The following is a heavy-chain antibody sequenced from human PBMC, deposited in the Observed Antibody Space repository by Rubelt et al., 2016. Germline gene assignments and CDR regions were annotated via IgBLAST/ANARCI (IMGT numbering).Heavy chain of an antibody. J-gene: IGHJ4*02. CDR1: GASIGGSSYY. CDR2: VYYTGST. Sequence: QLQVQESGPGLVKPSETLSLTCTASGASIGGSSYYWGWIRQPPGEGLEWIGTVYYTGSTNYNPSLKSRGTISVEQSKNQFSRKLSSVTAADTAMYYCARVGGYNSPFNYWGPGTLVTVSS. CDR3: ARVGGYNSPFNY. V-gene: IGHV4-39*07. D-gene: IGHD2/OR15-2a*01.